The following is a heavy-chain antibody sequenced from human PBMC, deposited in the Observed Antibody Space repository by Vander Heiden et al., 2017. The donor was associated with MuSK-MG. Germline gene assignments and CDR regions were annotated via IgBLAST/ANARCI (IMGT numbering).Heavy chain of an antibody. CDR1: GFTFSSYW. V-gene: IGHV3-7*01. D-gene: IGHD2-15*01. CDR2: IKQDGSER. J-gene: IGHJ4*02. CDR3: ARGSGYCSGGSCYPYYFDY. Sequence: EVQLVESGGGLVQPGGSLRLSCGASGFTFSSYWMGWVRQAPGKGLEWVANIKQDGSERYYVDSVKGRFTISSDNAKNSLYLQMNSLRAEDTALYYCARGSGYCSGGSCYPYYFDYWGQGTLVTVSS.